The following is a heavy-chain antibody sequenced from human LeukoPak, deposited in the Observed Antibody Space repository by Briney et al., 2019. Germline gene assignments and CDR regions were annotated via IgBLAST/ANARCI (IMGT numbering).Heavy chain of an antibody. CDR1: GFTFSSYW. V-gene: IGHV3-7*01. Sequence: PGGSLRLSCAASGFTFSSYWMSWVRQAPGKGLEWVANIKQDGSEKKYVDSVKGRFTISRDNAKNSLYLQMNSLRAEDTAVYYCMTASRSSSWPPPTWGQGTLVTVSS. D-gene: IGHD6-13*01. J-gene: IGHJ5*02. CDR3: MTASRSSSWPPPT. CDR2: IKQDGSEK.